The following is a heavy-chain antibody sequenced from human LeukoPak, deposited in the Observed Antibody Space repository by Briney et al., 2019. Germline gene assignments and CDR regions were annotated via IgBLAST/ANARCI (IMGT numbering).Heavy chain of an antibody. CDR2: IYYTGST. D-gene: IGHD6-13*01. J-gene: IGHJ4*02. CDR1: GGSIGAYY. CDR3: ARTGYSSSWYNY. Sequence: SETLSLTCTVSGGSIGAYYWSWIRQPPGKGLEWIGYIYYTGSTNYNPSLKSRVTISLDTSKNQFSLKLSSVTAADTAVYYCARTGYSSSWYNYWGQGTLVTVSS. V-gene: IGHV4-59*01.